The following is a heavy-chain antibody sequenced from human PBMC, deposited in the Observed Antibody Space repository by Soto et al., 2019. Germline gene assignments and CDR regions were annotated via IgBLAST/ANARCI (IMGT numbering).Heavy chain of an antibody. Sequence: EVQLVESGGGLIQPGGSLRLSCAASGFTVSSNYMSWVRQAPGKGLEWVSVIYSGGSTYYADSVKGRFTISRDNSKNTLYLQMNSLRAEDTAVYYCARKDREGTGYFDYWGQGTLVTVSS. J-gene: IGHJ4*02. CDR3: ARKDREGTGYFDY. D-gene: IGHD1-1*01. V-gene: IGHV3-53*01. CDR1: GFTVSSNY. CDR2: IYSGGST.